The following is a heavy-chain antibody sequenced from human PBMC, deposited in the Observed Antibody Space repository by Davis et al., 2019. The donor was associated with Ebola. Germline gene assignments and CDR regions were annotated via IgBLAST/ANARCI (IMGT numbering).Heavy chain of an antibody. Sequence: SETLSLTCAVYGGSFSGYFWSWIRQPPGKGLEWIGEINHSGSTNYNPSLKSRVTISVDTSKNQFSLKLSSVTAADTAVYYCARGFGGVKGHWGQGTLVTVSS. V-gene: IGHV4-34*01. CDR1: GGSFSGYF. CDR3: ARGFGGVKGH. D-gene: IGHD3-16*01. CDR2: INHSGST. J-gene: IGHJ4*02.